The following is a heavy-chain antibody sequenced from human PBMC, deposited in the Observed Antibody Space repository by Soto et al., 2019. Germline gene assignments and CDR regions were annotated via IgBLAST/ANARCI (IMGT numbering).Heavy chain of an antibody. CDR2: IYYSGST. V-gene: IGHV4-61*01. Sequence: SETLSLTCTVSGGSVSSGSYYWSWIRQPPGKGLEWIGYIYYSGSTNYNPSLKSRVTISVDTSTSTAYMELSSLRSEDTAVYYCAREQWEVQLRLAGLTWFDPWGQGTPVTVSS. J-gene: IGHJ5*02. CDR1: GGSVSSGSYY. CDR3: AREQWEVQLRLAGLTWFDP. D-gene: IGHD1-26*01.